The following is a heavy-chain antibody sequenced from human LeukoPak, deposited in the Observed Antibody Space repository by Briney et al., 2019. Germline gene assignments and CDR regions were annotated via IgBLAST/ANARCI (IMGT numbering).Heavy chain of an antibody. Sequence: SETLSLTCTVSGGSISSSSYYWGWIRQPPGKGLEWIGSIYYSGSTYYNPSLKSRVTISVDTSKNQFSLKLSSVTAADTAVYYCARPRQITIFGVVIAAEFDYWGQGTLVTASS. CDR2: IYYSGST. CDR3: ARPRQITIFGVVIAAEFDY. V-gene: IGHV4-39*01. CDR1: GGSISSSSYY. J-gene: IGHJ4*02. D-gene: IGHD3-3*01.